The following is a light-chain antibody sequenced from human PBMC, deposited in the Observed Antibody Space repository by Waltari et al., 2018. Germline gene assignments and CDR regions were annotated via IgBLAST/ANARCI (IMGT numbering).Light chain of an antibody. Sequence: IVMTQSPVTLSVSPGERATLSCKASQSVSSKLAWYGQKPGQPPRLLIYGASTRATGIPARFSGSGSGTECTLTISSLQSEDFAVYYCQQYNNWPLTFGGGTKVEIK. CDR3: QQYNNWPLT. J-gene: IGKJ4*01. CDR2: GAS. CDR1: QSVSSK. V-gene: IGKV3D-15*01.